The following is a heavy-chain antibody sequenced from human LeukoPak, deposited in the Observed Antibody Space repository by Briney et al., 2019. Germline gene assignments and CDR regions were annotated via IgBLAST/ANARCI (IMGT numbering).Heavy chain of an antibody. Sequence: GGSLRLSCAASGFTFSSYAMHWVRQAPGKGLEWVAVISYDGSNKYYADSVKGRFTISRDNSKNTLYLQMNSLRAEDTAVYYCARVQWELLGYYFDYWGQGTLVTVSS. J-gene: IGHJ4*02. V-gene: IGHV3-30*04. D-gene: IGHD1-26*01. CDR1: GFTFSSYA. CDR2: ISYDGSNK. CDR3: ARVQWELLGYYFDY.